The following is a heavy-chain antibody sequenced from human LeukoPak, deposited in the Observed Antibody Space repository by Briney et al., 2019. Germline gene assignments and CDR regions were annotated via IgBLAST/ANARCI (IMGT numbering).Heavy chain of an antibody. CDR2: IYTSGST. CDR3: ARGGYYDTTGSRDALDI. V-gene: IGHV4-61*02. CDR1: GGSISSGNYY. J-gene: IGHJ3*02. Sequence: SETLSLTCTVSGGSISSGNYYWYWIRQPAGKGLEWIGRIYTSGSTNYNPSLKSRVTISVDTSKNQFSLKLSSVTAADTAVYYCARGGYYDTTGSRDALDIWGQGTMVTVSS. D-gene: IGHD3-22*01.